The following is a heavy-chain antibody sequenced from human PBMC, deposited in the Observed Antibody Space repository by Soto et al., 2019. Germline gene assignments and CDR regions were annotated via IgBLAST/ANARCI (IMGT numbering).Heavy chain of an antibody. CDR1: GYTFTGYY. D-gene: IGHD3-9*01. V-gene: IGHV1-2*02. J-gene: IGHJ4*02. Sequence: ASVKVSCKASGYTFTGYYMHWVRHAPGQGLEWMGWINPNSGGTNYAQKFQGRVTMTRDTSISTAYMELSRLRSDDTAVYYCARGRIRYFDWLGVDYWGQGTLVTVSS. CDR2: INPNSGGT. CDR3: ARGRIRYFDWLGVDY.